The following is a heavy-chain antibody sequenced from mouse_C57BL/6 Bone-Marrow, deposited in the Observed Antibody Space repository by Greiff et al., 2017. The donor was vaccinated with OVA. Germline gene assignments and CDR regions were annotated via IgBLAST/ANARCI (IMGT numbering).Heavy chain of an antibody. V-gene: IGHV1-50*01. CDR3: ARGAAQASDD. CDR1: GYTFTSYW. CDR2: IDPSGSYT. D-gene: IGHD3-2*02. Sequence: VQLKQPGAELVKPGASVKLSCKASGYTFTSYWMPWVKQRPGQGLEWIGEIDPSGSYTNYNQKFKGKATLTVDTSSSTAYMQLSSLTSEASDFYSCARGAAQASDDWGQGTTLTVSS. J-gene: IGHJ2*01.